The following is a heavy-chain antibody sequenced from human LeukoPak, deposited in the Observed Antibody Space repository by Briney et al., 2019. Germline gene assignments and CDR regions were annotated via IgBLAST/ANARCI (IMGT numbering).Heavy chain of an antibody. V-gene: IGHV4-61*01. CDR1: GGSISSSSYY. CDR3: ARDRGTGGGYYFDY. CDR2: IYYSGST. Sequence: SETLSLTCTVSGGSISSSSYYWSWIRQPPGKGLEWIGYIYYSGSTNYNPSLKSRVTISVDTSKNQFSLKLSSVTAADTAVYYCARDRGTGGGYYFDYWGQGTLVTVSS. D-gene: IGHD7-27*01. J-gene: IGHJ4*02.